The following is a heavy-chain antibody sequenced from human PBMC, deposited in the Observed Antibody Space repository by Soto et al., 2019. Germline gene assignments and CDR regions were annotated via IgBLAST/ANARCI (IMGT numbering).Heavy chain of an antibody. D-gene: IGHD1-26*01. CDR2: LSDDGSKT. J-gene: IGHJ4*02. CDR3: ATDYLYYGAGAEF. Sequence: QVQLVESGGGVVQPGRSLRLSCAASGFTFSNNALHWVRQAPGKGLEWVAGLSDDGSKTYYAESVKGRFTISRDNSKSTMFLQMSGLRPDDTAVYYCATDYLYYGAGAEFWGQGTLLTVSS. V-gene: IGHV3-30-3*01. CDR1: GFTFSNNA.